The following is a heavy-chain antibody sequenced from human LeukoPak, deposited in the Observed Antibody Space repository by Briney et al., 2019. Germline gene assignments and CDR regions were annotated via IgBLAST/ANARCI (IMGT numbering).Heavy chain of an antibody. V-gene: IGHV3-73*01. Sequence: GGSLKLSCAASGFNFDGSAMHWVREASGKGLEWVGRIRSKPNTHETANAASVKGRFTISRDDSKNTAYLQMSSLKTEDTAVYYCTRFVEGRGSDIWGQGTMVTVSS. CDR3: TRFVEGRGSDI. J-gene: IGHJ3*02. CDR2: IRSKPNTHET. CDR1: GFNFDGSA. D-gene: IGHD3-3*01.